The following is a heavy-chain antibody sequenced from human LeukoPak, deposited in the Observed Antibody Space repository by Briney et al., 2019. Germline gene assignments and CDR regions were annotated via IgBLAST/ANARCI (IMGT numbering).Heavy chain of an antibody. V-gene: IGHV4-34*01. CDR3: ARGPLKWEPYYFDY. Sequence: SETLSLTCTVSGGSISSYYWSWIRQPPGKGLEWIGEINHSGSTNYNPSLKSRVTISVDTSKNQFSLKLSSVTAADTAVYYCARGPLKWEPYYFDYWGQGTLVTVSS. CDR1: GGSISSYY. D-gene: IGHD1-26*01. CDR2: INHSGST. J-gene: IGHJ4*02.